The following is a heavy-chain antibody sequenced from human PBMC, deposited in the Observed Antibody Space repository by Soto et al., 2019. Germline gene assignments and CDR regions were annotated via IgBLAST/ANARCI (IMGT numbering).Heavy chain of an antibody. CDR1: GSTFSSDD. D-gene: IGHD6-19*01. Sequence: EVHLLEYGGGLVQPGGSLRLSCVVSGSTFSSDDMSWVRQAPGRGLEWVSGISDSGGSTYYADSVKGRFTISRDNAKNTLYLQRKSLRVEDTALYYCAKDGGGSLAVAGRFDDWGAGTQVTVAA. J-gene: IGHJ4*02. V-gene: IGHV3-23*01. CDR2: ISDSGGST. CDR3: AKDGGGSLAVAGRFDD.